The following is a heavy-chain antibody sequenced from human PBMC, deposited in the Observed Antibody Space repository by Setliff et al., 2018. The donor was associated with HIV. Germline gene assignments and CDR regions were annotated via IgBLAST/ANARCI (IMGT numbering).Heavy chain of an antibody. CDR3: ARGALLAVFDFDH. D-gene: IGHD3-10*01. CDR2: MNPNSGNT. J-gene: IGHJ4*01. Sequence: ASVKVSCKASGYTFTNYDLNWVRQASGQGLEWMGWMNPNSGNTGYAQKLQGRITLTTDTSANTAYMELSSLRSDDTAVYFCARGALLAVFDFDHWGHGTQVTVSS. V-gene: IGHV1-8*03. CDR1: GYTFTNYD.